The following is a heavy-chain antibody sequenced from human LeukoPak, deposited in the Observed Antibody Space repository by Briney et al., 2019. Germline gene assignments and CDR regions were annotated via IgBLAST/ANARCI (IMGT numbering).Heavy chain of an antibody. Sequence: GESLKISCKGSGYSFTSYWIGRVRQMPGKGLEWMGIIYPGDSDTRYSPSFQGQVTISADKSISTAYLQWSSLKASGTAMYYCARHDLPGYDFWSGYSNWFDPWGQGTLVTVSS. V-gene: IGHV5-51*01. J-gene: IGHJ5*02. CDR3: ARHDLPGYDFWSGYSNWFDP. CDR2: IYPGDSDT. CDR1: GYSFTSYW. D-gene: IGHD3-3*01.